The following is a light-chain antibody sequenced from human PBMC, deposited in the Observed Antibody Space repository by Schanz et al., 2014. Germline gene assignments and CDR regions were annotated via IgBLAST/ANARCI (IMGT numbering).Light chain of an antibody. CDR1: QSVSSN. CDR2: GAS. V-gene: IGKV3-15*01. J-gene: IGKJ1*01. Sequence: EIVMTQSPATLSVSPGERATLSCRASQSVSSNLAWYQQKPGQAPRLLVYGASTRATGLPARFSGGGSGTQFTLTITSLQSEDFAAYYCQQYDTWPGTFGQGTKVEI. CDR3: QQYDTWPGT.